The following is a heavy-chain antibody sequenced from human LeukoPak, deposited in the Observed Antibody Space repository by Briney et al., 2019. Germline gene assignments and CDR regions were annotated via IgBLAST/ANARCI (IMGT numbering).Heavy chain of an antibody. V-gene: IGHV1-69*13. CDR3: AREGPLTGIVATIRPGFDY. Sequence: SVKLSCNASGATFSSYAISCVRRSPGQRPGWMVGIIPIFGTANYAQKFQGRVTITADESTSADYMELSSLRSENTAVYYCAREGPLTGIVATIRPGFDYWGQGTLVTVSS. CDR1: GATFSSYA. D-gene: IGHD5-12*01. J-gene: IGHJ4*02. CDR2: IIPIFGTA.